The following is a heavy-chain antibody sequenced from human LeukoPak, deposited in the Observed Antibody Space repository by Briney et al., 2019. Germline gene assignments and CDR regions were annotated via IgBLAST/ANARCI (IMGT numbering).Heavy chain of an antibody. J-gene: IGHJ3*02. CDR2: ISSSSNYI. CDR3: ARSEAFDI. Sequence: PGGSLRLSCAASGFTFSSYSMNWVRQAPGKGLEWVSSISSSSNYIYYADSVNGRFTISRDNAKNSLYLQMNSLRAEDTAVYYCARSEAFDIWGQGTMVTVSS. CDR1: GFTFSSYS. V-gene: IGHV3-21*01.